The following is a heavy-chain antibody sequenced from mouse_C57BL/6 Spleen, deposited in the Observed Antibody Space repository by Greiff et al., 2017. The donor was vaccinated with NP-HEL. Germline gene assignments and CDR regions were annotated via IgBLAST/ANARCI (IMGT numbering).Heavy chain of an antibody. CDR3: ARRRVTSLFDV. V-gene: IGHV1-50*01. Sequence: QQPGQGLEWIGEIDPSDSYTNYNQKFKGKATLTVDTSSSTAYMQLSSLTSEDSAVYYCARRRVTSLFDVWGTGTTVTVSS. CDR2: IDPSDSYT. J-gene: IGHJ1*03. D-gene: IGHD2-1*01.